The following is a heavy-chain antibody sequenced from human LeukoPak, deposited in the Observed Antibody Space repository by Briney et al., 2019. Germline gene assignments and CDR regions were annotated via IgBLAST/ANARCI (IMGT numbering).Heavy chain of an antibody. CDR3: ARDRNNHDAFDV. Sequence: GGSLRLSCAASGFTFSTYTMNWVRRAPGKGLEWVSSIGNGGGRTYYADSVKGRFTISRDNSKNTLYLQMNSLRAEDTAVYYCARDRNNHDAFDVWGRGITVSVSS. V-gene: IGHV3-23*01. D-gene: IGHD1-14*01. CDR2: IGNGGGRT. CDR1: GFTFSTYT. J-gene: IGHJ3*01.